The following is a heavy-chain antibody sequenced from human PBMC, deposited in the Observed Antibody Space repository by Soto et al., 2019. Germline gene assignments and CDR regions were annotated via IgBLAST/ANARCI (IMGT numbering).Heavy chain of an antibody. CDR3: ARDCSGGSCRGGY. D-gene: IGHD2-15*01. V-gene: IGHV3-21*01. Sequence: EVQLVESGGGLVEPGGSLRLSCAASGFTFSSYSMNWVRQAPGKGLEWVSSISSSSSYIYYADSVKGRFTISRDNAKNSLYLKMNSLRAEDTAVYYCARDCSGGSCRGGYWGQGTLVTVSS. CDR2: ISSSSSYI. CDR1: GFTFSSYS. J-gene: IGHJ4*02.